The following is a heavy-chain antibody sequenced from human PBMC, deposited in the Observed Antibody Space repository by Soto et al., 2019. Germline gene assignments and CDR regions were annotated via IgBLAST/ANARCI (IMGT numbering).Heavy chain of an antibody. CDR1: GYTFTGYY. D-gene: IGHD2-15*01. CDR2: INPNSGGT. V-gene: IGHV1-2*02. Sequence: QVQLVQSGAEVKKPGASVKVSCKAPGYTFTGYYMHWVRQAPGQGLEWMGWINPNSGGTNYAQKFQGRVTMTRDTSISTAYMELSRLRSDDTAVYYCARVNVVVVASTREYYFDYWGQGTLVTVSS. CDR3: ARVNVVVVASTREYYFDY. J-gene: IGHJ4*02.